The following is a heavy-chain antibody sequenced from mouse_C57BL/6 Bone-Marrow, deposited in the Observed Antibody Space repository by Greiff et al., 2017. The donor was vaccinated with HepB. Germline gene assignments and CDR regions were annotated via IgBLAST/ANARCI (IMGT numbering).Heavy chain of an antibody. J-gene: IGHJ1*03. D-gene: IGHD4-1*01. V-gene: IGHV1-61*01. Sequence: QVHVKQPGAELVRPGSSVKLSCKASGYTFTSYWMDWVKQRPGQGLEWIGNIYPSDSETHYNQKFKDKATLTVDKSSSTAYMQLSSLTSEDSAVYYCARRLGGWYFDVWGTGTTVTVSS. CDR2: IYPSDSET. CDR3: ARRLGGWYFDV. CDR1: GYTFTSYW.